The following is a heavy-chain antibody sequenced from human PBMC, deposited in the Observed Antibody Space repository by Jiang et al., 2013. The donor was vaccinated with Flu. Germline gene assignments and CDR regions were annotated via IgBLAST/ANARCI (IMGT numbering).Heavy chain of an antibody. D-gene: IGHD1-26*01. CDR3: ARVRRGTYYEKWFDP. V-gene: IGHV2-70*01. CDR1: GFSLSATGMC. CDR2: IDWDDDK. J-gene: IGHJ5*02. Sequence: KPTQTLTLTCTFSGFSLSATGMCVSWIRQPPGKALEWLALIDWDDDKYYSASLRTRLTISKDTSKNQVALTMTNMDPVDTATYYCARVRRGTYYEKWFDPWGQGTLVTVS.